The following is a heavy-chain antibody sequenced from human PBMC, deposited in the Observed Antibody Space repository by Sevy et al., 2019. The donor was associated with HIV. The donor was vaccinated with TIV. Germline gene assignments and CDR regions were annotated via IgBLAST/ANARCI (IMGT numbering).Heavy chain of an antibody. CDR1: GFTFSSYW. D-gene: IGHD3-10*01. Sequence: GGSLRLSCAASGFTFSSYWMTWVRQAPGKGLEWVANMRQDGSEKYYVDSVKGRFTISRDNAKNSLYLQMNSLRAEDTAVYYCARGIYGSGSRLXLGXWGXGTLVTVSS. V-gene: IGHV3-7*01. CDR3: ARGIYGSGSRLXLGX. CDR2: MRQDGSEK. J-gene: IGHJ4*02.